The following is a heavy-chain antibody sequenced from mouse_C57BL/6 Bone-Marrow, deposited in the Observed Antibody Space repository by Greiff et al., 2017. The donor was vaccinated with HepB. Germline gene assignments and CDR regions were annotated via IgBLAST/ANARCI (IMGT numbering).Heavy chain of an antibody. CDR2: ISSGSSTI. D-gene: IGHD1-1*01. CDR3: ARAYGSSYRYFDV. Sequence: EVQLMESGGGLVKPGGSLKLSCAASGFTFSDYGMHWVRQAPEKGLEWVAYISSGSSTIYYADTVKGRFTISRDNAKNTLFLQMTSLRSEDTAMYYCARAYGSSYRYFDVWGTGTTVTVSS. V-gene: IGHV5-17*01. J-gene: IGHJ1*03. CDR1: GFTFSDYG.